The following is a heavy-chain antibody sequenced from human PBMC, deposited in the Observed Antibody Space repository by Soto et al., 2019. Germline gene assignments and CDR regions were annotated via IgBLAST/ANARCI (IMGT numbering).Heavy chain of an antibody. J-gene: IGHJ6*02. CDR1: GGSISSSPDY. Sequence: PSETLSLTCSVSGGSISSSPDYWGWIRQSPGKGLEWIGSIYKSGNTYYNASLKSRVTISVDTSKNQFSLKLSSLTAADTAVYYCARHEPDYYYGMDVWGQGTTVTVSS. CDR2: IYKSGNT. CDR3: ARHEPDYYYGMDV. V-gene: IGHV4-39*01.